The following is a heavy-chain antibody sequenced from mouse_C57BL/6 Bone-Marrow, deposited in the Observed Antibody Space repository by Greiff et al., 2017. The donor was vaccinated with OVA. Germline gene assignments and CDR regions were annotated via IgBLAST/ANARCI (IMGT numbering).Heavy chain of an antibody. CDR1: GFTFSSYG. CDR3: EGQWRLLPGY. CDR2: ISSGGSYT. D-gene: IGHD2-3*01. Sequence: DVMLVESGGDLVKPGGSLKLSCAASGFTFSSYGMSWVRQTPDKRLEWVATISSGGSYTYYPDSVKGRFTISRDNAKDTLYLQMSSLKSEDTAMCYSEGQWRLLPGYWGQGTTVTVSS. V-gene: IGHV5-6*02. J-gene: IGHJ2*01.